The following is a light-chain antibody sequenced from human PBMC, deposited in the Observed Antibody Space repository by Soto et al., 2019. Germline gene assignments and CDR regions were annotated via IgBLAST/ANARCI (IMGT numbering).Light chain of an antibody. V-gene: IGKV3-20*01. CDR2: GAS. CDR3: QQYGSSPPYT. J-gene: IGKJ2*01. Sequence: EIVLTQSPGTLSLSPGERPTLSCRASQSFGSNNLAWYQQKPGQAPRLLIYGASSRASGIPDRFSGSGSGTDFTLTISRLEPEDFAVYYCQQYGSSPPYTFGQGTKLEIK. CDR1: QSFGSNN.